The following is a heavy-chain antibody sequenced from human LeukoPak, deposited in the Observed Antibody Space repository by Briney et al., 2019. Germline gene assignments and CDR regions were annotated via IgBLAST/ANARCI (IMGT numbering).Heavy chain of an antibody. Sequence: SETLSLTCTVSGASISTYYRSWIRQPPVKGLEWIGCIFYSGSTNSGNTNYNPSLKSRVAISVDTSKNQFSLKLSSVTAADTAVYYCARHSTIEPRPDYWGQGTLVTVSS. D-gene: IGHD6-6*01. CDR2: IFYSGSTN. CDR1: GASISTYY. J-gene: IGHJ4*02. CDR3: ARHSTIEPRPDY. V-gene: IGHV4-59*08.